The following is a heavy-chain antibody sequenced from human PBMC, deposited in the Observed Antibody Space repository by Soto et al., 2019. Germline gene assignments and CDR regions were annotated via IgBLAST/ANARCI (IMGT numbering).Heavy chain of an antibody. CDR1: GGSISSYY. J-gene: IGHJ6*02. V-gene: IGHV4-59*12. D-gene: IGHD5-12*01. CDR2: IYYSGST. CDR3: ATEGYSGYVPMDV. Sequence: PSETLSLTCAVSGGSISSYYWSWIRQPPGKELQYIGYIYYSGSTNYNPSLKSRVTISDDTSPNQFSLTLTSVTAADTAVYYCATEGYSGYVPMDVWGQGTTVTVSS.